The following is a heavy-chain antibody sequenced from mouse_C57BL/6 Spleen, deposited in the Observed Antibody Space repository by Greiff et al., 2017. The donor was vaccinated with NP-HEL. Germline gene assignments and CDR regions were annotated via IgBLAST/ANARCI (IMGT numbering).Heavy chain of an antibody. CDR2: IDPSDSYT. CDR3: ARCGYDGRVDY. CDR1: GYTFTSYW. Sequence: QVQLQQSGAELVMPGASVKLSCKASGYTFTSYWMHWVKQRPGQGLEWIGEIDPSDSYTNYNQKFKGKSTLTVDKSSSTAYMQLSSLTSEDSAVYYCARCGYDGRVDYWGQGTSVTVSS. V-gene: IGHV1-69*01. D-gene: IGHD2-2*01. J-gene: IGHJ4*01.